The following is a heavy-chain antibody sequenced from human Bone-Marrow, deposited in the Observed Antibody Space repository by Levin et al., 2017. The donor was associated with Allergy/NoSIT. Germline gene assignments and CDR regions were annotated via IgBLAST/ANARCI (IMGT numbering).Heavy chain of an antibody. V-gene: IGHV4-39*07. CDR2: IYYSGGT. D-gene: IGHD3-16*01. Sequence: PSETLSLTCTVSGGSISSSSYYWGWIRQPPGKGLEWIGNIYYSGGTYYNPSLRSRVTISVDTSKNQFCLKLSSVTAADTAVYYCARVYDSPPFSAFDIWGQGTMVTVSS. CDR1: GGSISSSSYY. CDR3: ARVYDSPPFSAFDI. J-gene: IGHJ3*02.